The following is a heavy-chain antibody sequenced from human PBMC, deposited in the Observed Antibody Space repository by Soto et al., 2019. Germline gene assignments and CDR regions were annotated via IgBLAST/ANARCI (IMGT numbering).Heavy chain of an antibody. CDR2: LSGSDGKT. D-gene: IGHD1-26*01. CDR3: ARWSFLDH. V-gene: IGHV3-23*01. J-gene: IGHJ4*02. Sequence: EVQLLESGGRLVQPGGSLRLSCATSGFSFSSFVMSWVRQAPGKGLEWDSSLSGSDGKTYYADSVKGRFSISTDTSKSTLYLEMNSLRAEDTAVYYCARWSFLDHWGQGTRVTVS. CDR1: GFSFSSFV.